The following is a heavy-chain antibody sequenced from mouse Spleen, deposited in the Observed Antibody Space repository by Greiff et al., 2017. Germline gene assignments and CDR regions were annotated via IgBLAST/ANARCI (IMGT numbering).Heavy chain of an antibody. J-gene: IGHJ3*01. CDR2: IDPETGGT. V-gene: IGHV1-15*01. CDR3: TRAQTGTKFAY. CDR1: GYTFTDYE. Sequence: QVQLQQSGAELVRPGASVTLSCKASGYTFTDYEMHWVKQTPVHGLEWIGAIDPETGGTAYNQKFKGKATLTADKSSSTAYMELRSLTSEDSAVYYCTRAQTGTKFAYWGQGTLVTVSA. D-gene: IGHD4-1*01.